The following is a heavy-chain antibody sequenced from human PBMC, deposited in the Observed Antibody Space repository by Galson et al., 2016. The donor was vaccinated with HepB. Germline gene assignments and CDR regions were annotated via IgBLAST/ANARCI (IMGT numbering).Heavy chain of an antibody. J-gene: IGHJ6*02. Sequence: SLRLSCAASGFTFSNYAMSWVRQAPGKGPEWVSAISGSGGRTLYADSVTGRFSLSRDGSKNTLYLTLNRLRVEDTAVYYCARSSCGGECYYRMDVWGQGTTVTVS. CDR2: ISGSGGRT. CDR3: ARSSCGGECYYRMDV. V-gene: IGHV3-23*01. CDR1: GFTFSNYA. D-gene: IGHD2-21*01.